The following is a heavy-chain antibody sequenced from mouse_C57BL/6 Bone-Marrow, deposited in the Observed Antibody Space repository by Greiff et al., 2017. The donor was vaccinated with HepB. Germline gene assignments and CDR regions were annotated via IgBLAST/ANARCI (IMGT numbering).Heavy chain of an antibody. Sequence: VKLVESGAELARPGASVKLSCKASGYTFTSYGISWVKQRTGQGLEWIGEIYPRSGNTYYNEKFKGKATLTADKSSSTAYMELRSLTSEDSAVYFCARAYYDYGWFAYWGQGTRVTVSA. CDR2: IYPRSGNT. V-gene: IGHV1-81*01. CDR3: ARAYYDYGWFAY. J-gene: IGHJ3*01. D-gene: IGHD2-4*01. CDR1: GYTFTSYG.